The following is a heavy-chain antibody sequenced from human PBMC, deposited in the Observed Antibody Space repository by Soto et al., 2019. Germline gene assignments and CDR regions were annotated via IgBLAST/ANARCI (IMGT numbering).Heavy chain of an antibody. CDR1: GFTFSSYS. CDR2: ISSSSSYI. J-gene: IGHJ6*03. V-gene: IGHV3-21*01. D-gene: IGHD1-7*01. Sequence: PGGSLRLSCAASGFTFSSYSMNWVRQAPGKGLEWVSSISSSSSYIYYADSVKGRFTISRDNAKNSLYLQMNSLRAEDTAVYYCARDRKGLELYYYYYMDVWGKGTTVTVSS. CDR3: ARDRKGLELYYYYYMDV.